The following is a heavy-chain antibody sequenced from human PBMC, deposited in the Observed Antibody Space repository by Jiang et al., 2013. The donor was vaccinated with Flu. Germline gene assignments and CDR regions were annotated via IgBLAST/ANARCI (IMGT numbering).Heavy chain of an antibody. CDR3: ARSSLTMIVVGGMDV. D-gene: IGHD3-22*01. V-gene: IGHV4-61*01. CDR1: GGSVSSGSYY. CDR2: IYYSGST. J-gene: IGHJ6*02. Sequence: GLVKPSETLSLTCSVSGGSVSSGSYYWSWIRQPPGKGLEWIGYIYYSGSTGYNPSLKSRVTISVDTSKNQFSLRLSSVTAADTALYYCARSSLTMIVVGGMDVWGQGTTVTVSS.